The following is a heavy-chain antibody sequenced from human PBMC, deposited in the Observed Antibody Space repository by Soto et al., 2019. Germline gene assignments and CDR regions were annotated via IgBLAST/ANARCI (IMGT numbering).Heavy chain of an antibody. D-gene: IGHD5-12*01. CDR2: IKQHGSER. J-gene: IGHJ4*02. CDR3: ARVNRGYAFQISAS. CDR1: GLTFSSCW. V-gene: IGHV3-7*03. Sequence: PGGTLRLSCAASGLTFSSCWLYWVRQAPGQGMERVANIKQHGSERYYVDSVNGRFTISRDNAKNSLYLQMNSLRAEDTAVYYFARVNRGYAFQISASWGKEPLVPVSS.